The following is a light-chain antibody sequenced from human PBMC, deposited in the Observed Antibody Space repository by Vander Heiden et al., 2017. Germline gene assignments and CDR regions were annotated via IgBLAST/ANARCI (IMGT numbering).Light chain of an antibody. CDR2: ATS. J-gene: IGKJ1*01. V-gene: IGKV1-39*01. CDR1: QPINSY. Sequence: DIQMTQSPSSLSASVGDRVTITCRASQPINSYLNWYQEKPGKAPNLLIYATSNLQSGVPSRFSGRGSGPDFTLTIRSVQPEDFATYFCQQSYSVPWTFGQGTKVEIK. CDR3: QQSYSVPWT.